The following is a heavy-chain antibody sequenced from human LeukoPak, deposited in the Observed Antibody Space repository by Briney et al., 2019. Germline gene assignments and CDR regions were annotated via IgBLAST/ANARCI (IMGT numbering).Heavy chain of an antibody. CDR2: ISGSDGST. Sequence: GGSLRLSCAASRFTFSTYAMSWVRQPPGKGLEWVSAISGSDGSTYYADSVKGRFTISRDNSKNTLYLQMNSLRAEDTAVYYCAKDSPWLEESRWFDYWGQGTLVTVSS. CDR3: AKDSPWLEESRWFDY. J-gene: IGHJ4*02. V-gene: IGHV3-23*01. D-gene: IGHD6-19*01. CDR1: RFTFSTYA.